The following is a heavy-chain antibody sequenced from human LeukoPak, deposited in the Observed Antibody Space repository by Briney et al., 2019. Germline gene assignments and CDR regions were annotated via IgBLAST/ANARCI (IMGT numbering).Heavy chain of an antibody. V-gene: IGHV1-8*01. D-gene: IGHD2-8*01. CDR1: GYTFTSYD. J-gene: IGHJ4*02. CDR3: ARTYCTNGVCLDY. Sequence: ASVKVSSKASGYTFTSYDINWVRQATGQGLEWMGWMNPNSGNTGYAQKFQGRVTMTRNTSISTAYMELSRLRSEDTAVYYCARTYCTNGVCLDYWGQGTLVTVSS. CDR2: MNPNSGNT.